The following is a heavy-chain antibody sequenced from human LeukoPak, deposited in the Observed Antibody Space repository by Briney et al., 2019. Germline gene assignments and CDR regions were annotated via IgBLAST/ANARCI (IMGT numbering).Heavy chain of an antibody. CDR2: IRGSSSAK. CDR3: ARDRDWSFDY. CDR1: GFAFSEYP. Sequence: PGGSLRPSCAASGFAFSEYPMNWVRQAPGKGLEWVSNIRGSSSAKNYADSVKGRFTISRDNAKNSLYLEMSSLRAEDTAVYYCARDRDWSFDYWGQGTLVTVSS. D-gene: IGHD3-9*01. J-gene: IGHJ4*02. V-gene: IGHV3-48*04.